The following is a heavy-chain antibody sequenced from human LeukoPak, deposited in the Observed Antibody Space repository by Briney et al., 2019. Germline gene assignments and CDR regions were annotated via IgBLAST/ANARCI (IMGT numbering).Heavy chain of an antibody. CDR2: IREDGSEK. CDR1: GFTFSNYW. Sequence: GGSLRLSCAASGFTFSNYWMSWVRQAPGKGLEWVANIREDGSEKYYVDSVKGQFTISRDNAKNSLFLQMNSLKTEDTAVYYCTTVSYDTMVRGVTNWFDPWGQGTLVTVSS. V-gene: IGHV3-7*03. D-gene: IGHD3-10*01. CDR3: TTVSYDTMVRGVTNWFDP. J-gene: IGHJ5*02.